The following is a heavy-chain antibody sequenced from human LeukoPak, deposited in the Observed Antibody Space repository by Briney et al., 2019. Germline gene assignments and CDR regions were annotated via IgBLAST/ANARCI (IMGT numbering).Heavy chain of an antibody. J-gene: IGHJ4*02. Sequence: GGSLRLSCAVSGFSFSNNWMSWVRQAPGKGLEWVGRIKRKIDGGTTDYAAPVKGRFTISGDDSKNTLYLQMNSLETDDTAVYFCTTDPPGAYWGQGTLVAVSS. D-gene: IGHD1-26*01. V-gene: IGHV3-15*01. CDR3: TTDPPGAY. CDR2: IKRKIDGGTT. CDR1: GFSFSNNW.